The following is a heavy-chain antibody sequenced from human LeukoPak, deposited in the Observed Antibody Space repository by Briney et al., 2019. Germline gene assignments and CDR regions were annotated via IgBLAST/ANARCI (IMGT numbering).Heavy chain of an antibody. CDR2: IYPGDSDT. Sequence: GESLTISCRGSESSFSAYWLGWVRPMPGKGLEWMGIIYPGDSDTRYSPSFQGQVTISADKSISTAYLQWSSLKASDTAMYYCARAQNWFDPWGQGTLVTVSS. V-gene: IGHV5-51*01. CDR1: ESSFSAYW. CDR3: ARAQNWFDP. J-gene: IGHJ5*02.